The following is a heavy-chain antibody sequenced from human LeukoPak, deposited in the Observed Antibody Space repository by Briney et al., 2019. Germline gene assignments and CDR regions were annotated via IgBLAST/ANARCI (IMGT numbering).Heavy chain of an antibody. Sequence: SGGSLRLSCAASGFTFSSYSMNWVRQAPGKGLEWVSSISSSSSYIYYADSVKGRFTISRDNAKNSLYLQMNSLRAEDTAVYYCARDHGYYDSSGYYKGRHPFDYWGQGTLVTVSS. D-gene: IGHD3-22*01. J-gene: IGHJ4*02. CDR3: ARDHGYYDSSGYYKGRHPFDY. V-gene: IGHV3-21*01. CDR2: ISSSSSYI. CDR1: GFTFSSYS.